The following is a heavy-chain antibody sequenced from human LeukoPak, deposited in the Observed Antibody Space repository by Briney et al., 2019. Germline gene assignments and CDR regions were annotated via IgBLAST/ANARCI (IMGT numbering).Heavy chain of an antibody. J-gene: IGHJ5*02. CDR1: GFTVSDNY. CDR2: MYSGGDT. D-gene: IGHD6-13*01. Sequence: GGSLRLSCAASGFTVSDNYMSWVRQAPGKGLEWVSVMYSGGDTYYANSVKGRFTFSRDISKNTLFLQMNGLTTEDTAMYYCARDAPQVPAAGILASWGQGTLVTVSS. V-gene: IGHV3-53*01. CDR3: ARDAPQVPAAGILAS.